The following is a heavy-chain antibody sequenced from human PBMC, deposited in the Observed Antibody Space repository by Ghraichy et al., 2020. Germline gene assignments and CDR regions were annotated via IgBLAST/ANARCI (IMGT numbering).Heavy chain of an antibody. Sequence: SVKVSCKASGGTFSSYAISWVRQAPGQGLEWMGGIIPIFGTANYAQKFQGRVTITADKSTSTAYMELSSLRSEDTAVYYCARAPLIYWYFDLWGRGTLVTVSS. D-gene: IGHD3-10*01. CDR3: ARAPLIYWYFDL. J-gene: IGHJ2*01. CDR1: GGTFSSYA. CDR2: IIPIFGTA. V-gene: IGHV1-69*06.